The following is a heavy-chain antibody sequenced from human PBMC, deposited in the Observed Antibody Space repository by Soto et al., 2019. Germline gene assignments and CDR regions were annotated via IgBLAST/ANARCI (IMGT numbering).Heavy chain of an antibody. CDR2: INHSRST. J-gene: IGHJ5*02. CDR1: GGSFSGYY. Sequence: PSETLSLTCAVYGGSFSGYYWSWIRQPPGKGLEWIGEINHSRSTNYNPSLKSRVTISVDTSKNQFSLKLSSVTAADTAVYYCATLTYDYVWGSYRPPPAWGQGTLVTVSS. CDR3: ATLTYDYVWGSYRPPPA. V-gene: IGHV4-34*01. D-gene: IGHD3-16*02.